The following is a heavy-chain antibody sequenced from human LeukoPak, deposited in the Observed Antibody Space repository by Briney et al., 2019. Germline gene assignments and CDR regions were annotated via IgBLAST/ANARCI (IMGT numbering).Heavy chain of an antibody. CDR3: ARGGRFGYYGMDV. D-gene: IGHD3-10*01. Sequence: GGSLRLSCVASGFTFSSSGMHWVRQAPGKGLEWVALIWYDGTNKLYADSVKGRFTISRDNSKNTLYLQMNSLRAEDTAVYYCARGGRFGYYGMDVWGQGTTVTVSS. CDR2: IWYDGTNK. J-gene: IGHJ6*02. V-gene: IGHV3-30*02. CDR1: GFTFSSSG.